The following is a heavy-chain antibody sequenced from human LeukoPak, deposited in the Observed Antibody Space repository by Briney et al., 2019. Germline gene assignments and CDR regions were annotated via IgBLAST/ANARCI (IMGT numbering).Heavy chain of an antibody. V-gene: IGHV4-39*07. CDR3: ARDSYDSSGYYAFDI. CDR1: GGSISSSSYY. D-gene: IGHD3-22*01. CDR2: IYNNGST. J-gene: IGHJ3*02. Sequence: PSETLSLTCTVSGGSISSSSYYWGWIRQPPGKGLQWIGRIYNNGSTSYNPSLKSRVTMSGDTSKNQFSLKLSSVTAADTAVYYCARDSYDSSGYYAFDIWGQGTMVTVSS.